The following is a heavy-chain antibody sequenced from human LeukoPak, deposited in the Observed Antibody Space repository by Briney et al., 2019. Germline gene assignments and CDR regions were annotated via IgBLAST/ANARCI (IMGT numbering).Heavy chain of an antibody. CDR2: IYPGDSAT. D-gene: IGHD2-2*01. CDR1: GYIFTNYS. J-gene: IGHJ4*02. V-gene: IGHV5-51*01. Sequence: GESLKISCKGSGYIFTNYSIGWVRQMPGKGLEWMGIIYPGDSATKYSPSFEGQVTISADKSINTAYLQWSSLKASDSAMYYCASIYSICSNPKCWAPDYWAREPLVPVPS. CDR3: ASIYSICSNPKCWAPDY.